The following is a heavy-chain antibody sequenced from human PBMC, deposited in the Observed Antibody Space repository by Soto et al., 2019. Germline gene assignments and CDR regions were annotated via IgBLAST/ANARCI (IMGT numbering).Heavy chain of an antibody. Sequence: GGSLRLSCAASGWTFGTYSMNWVRQAPGKGLEWIAYINSDSDNIMYADSVKGRFTISRDNAKNSLFLQMSSLTDEDTAVYYCARLYYDYVWGQGTTVTVSS. CDR2: INSDSDNI. CDR3: ARLYYDYV. D-gene: IGHD3-3*01. J-gene: IGHJ6*02. V-gene: IGHV3-48*02. CDR1: GWTFGTYS.